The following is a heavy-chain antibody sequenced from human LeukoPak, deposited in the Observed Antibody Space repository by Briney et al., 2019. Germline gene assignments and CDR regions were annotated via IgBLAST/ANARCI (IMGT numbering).Heavy chain of an antibody. CDR2: LSGSGGYT. CDR1: GFTFSSYA. V-gene: IGHV3-23*01. D-gene: IGHD3-22*01. CDR3: AREHPYYYDSSGTALMAEIKYYFDY. Sequence: GGSLRLSCVVSGFTFSSYAMSWVRQTPGKELEWVSALSGSGGYTYYADSVTGRFTISRDNSRNTLYLQMNSLRAEDTGVYYCAREHPYYYDSSGTALMAEIKYYFDYWGQGTLVTVSS. J-gene: IGHJ4*02.